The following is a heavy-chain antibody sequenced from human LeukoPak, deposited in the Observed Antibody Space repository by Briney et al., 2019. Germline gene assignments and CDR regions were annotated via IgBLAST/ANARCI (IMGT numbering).Heavy chain of an antibody. J-gene: IGHJ6*03. CDR3: ARAAYGDYRYYYFYLDV. Sequence: SETLSLTCTVSGGSINSYYWSGIRQPAGKGLEWIGRIYTSGSSNYNPSLKSRVTMSVDTSKNQFSLRLTSVTAADTAVYYCARAAYGDYRYYYFYLDVWGKGTTVTVSS. D-gene: IGHD4-17*01. CDR2: IYTSGSS. CDR1: GGSINSYY. V-gene: IGHV4-4*07.